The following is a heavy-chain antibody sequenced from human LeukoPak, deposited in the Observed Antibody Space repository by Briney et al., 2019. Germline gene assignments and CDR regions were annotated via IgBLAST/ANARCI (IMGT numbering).Heavy chain of an antibody. D-gene: IGHD4-23*01. J-gene: IGHJ3*02. CDR3: VRDRPTTVVTPWDAFDI. V-gene: IGHV3-21*01. CDR2: ISSSSSYI. Sequence: GGSLRLSCAASGFTFSSYSMNWVRQAPGKGLEWVSSISSSSSYIYYADSVKGRFTISRDNAKNSLYLQMNSLRAEDTAVYYCVRDRPTTVVTPWDAFDIWGQGTMVTVSS. CDR1: GFTFSSYS.